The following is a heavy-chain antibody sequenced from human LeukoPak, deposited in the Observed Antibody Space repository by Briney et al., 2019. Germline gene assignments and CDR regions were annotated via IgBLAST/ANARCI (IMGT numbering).Heavy chain of an antibody. CDR1: GYTFTSYD. J-gene: IGHJ4*02. CDR3: ARVAPLRLGELSFLRFWDY. CDR2: MNSNSGNT. D-gene: IGHD3-16*02. V-gene: IGHV1-8*01. Sequence: GASVKVSCKASGYTFTSYDINWVRQATGQGLEWMGWMNSNSGNTDYAQKFQGRVTMTRDTSISTAYMELSRLRSDDTAVYYCARVAPLRLGELSFLRFWDYWGQGTLVTVSS.